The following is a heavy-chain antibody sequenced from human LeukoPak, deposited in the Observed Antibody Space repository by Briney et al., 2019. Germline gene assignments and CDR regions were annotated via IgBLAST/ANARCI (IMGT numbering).Heavy chain of an antibody. D-gene: IGHD3-10*01. CDR3: ARDLYGSGMVNWFDP. CDR1: GFTFDDYG. J-gene: IGHJ5*02. V-gene: IGHV3-20*01. Sequence: PGGSLRLSCAASGFTFDDYGMSWVRQAPGKGLEWVSGINWNGGSTGYADSVKGRFTISRDNAKNSLYLQMNSLRAEDTALYHCARDLYGSGMVNWFDPWGQGTLVTVSS. CDR2: INWNGGST.